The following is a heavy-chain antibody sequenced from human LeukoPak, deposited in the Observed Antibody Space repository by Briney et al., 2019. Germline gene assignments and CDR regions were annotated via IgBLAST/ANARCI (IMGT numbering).Heavy chain of an antibody. D-gene: IGHD3-10*01. V-gene: IGHV3-15*01. Sequence: GGSLRLSCAASGFTFTPAWMTWVRQAPGKGLEWVGRIKSKADGETTDYAAPVKGRFFMSRDDSTATLFLLMNYLETEDTAVYYCPTDLGITMIRGVIVSWGQGTLVTVSS. CDR1: GFTFTPAW. CDR2: IKSKADGETT. CDR3: PTDLGITMIRGVIVS. J-gene: IGHJ4*02.